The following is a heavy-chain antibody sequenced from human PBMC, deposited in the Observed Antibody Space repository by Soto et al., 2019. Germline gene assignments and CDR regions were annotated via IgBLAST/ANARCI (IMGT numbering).Heavy chain of an antibody. Sequence: GGSLRLSCAASGFTFSSYGMHWVRQAPGKGLEWVAVISYDGSNKYYADSVKGRFTISRDNSKNTQYLQMNSLRAEDTALYYCAKQKYGDYYYYGMDVWGQGTTVTVSS. J-gene: IGHJ6*02. CDR2: ISYDGSNK. V-gene: IGHV3-30*18. D-gene: IGHD4-17*01. CDR1: GFTFSSYG. CDR3: AKQKYGDYYYYGMDV.